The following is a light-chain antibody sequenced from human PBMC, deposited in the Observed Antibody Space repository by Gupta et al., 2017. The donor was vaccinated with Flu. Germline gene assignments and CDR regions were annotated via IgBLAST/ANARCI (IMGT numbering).Light chain of an antibody. J-gene: IGLJ2*01. CDR3: QSYDSSPQ. V-gene: IGLV1-40*01. CDR2: GNS. Sequence: QSVLTQPPSVSGAPGQRVTIHCTGSSSNIGAGYDVHWYQQLPGTAPKLLIYGNSNRPSGVPDRFSGSKSGTSASLAITGLQAEDEADYYCQSYDSSPQFGGGTKLTVL. CDR1: SSNIGAGYD.